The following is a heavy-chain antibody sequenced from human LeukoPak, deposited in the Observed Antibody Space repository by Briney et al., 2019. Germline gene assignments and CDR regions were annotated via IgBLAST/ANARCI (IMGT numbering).Heavy chain of an antibody. V-gene: IGHV4-59*01. CDR1: GGSISTYY. CDR3: ARGTLVGAIYNWFDP. Sequence: SSETLSLTCTVSGGSISTYYWSWIRQPPGKGLEWIGYIYYSGSTNYNPSLKSRVTISVDTPKNQFSLKLSSVTAADTAVYYCARGTLVGAIYNWFDPWGQGTLVTVSS. J-gene: IGHJ5*02. D-gene: IGHD1-26*01. CDR2: IYYSGST.